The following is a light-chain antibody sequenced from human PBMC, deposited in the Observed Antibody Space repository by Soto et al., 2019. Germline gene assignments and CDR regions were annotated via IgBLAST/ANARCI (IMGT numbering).Light chain of an antibody. J-gene: IGLJ1*01. Sequence: QSVLTQPPSASATPGQRVTISCSGSSSNIGSNSVNWYQQVPGTAPKILIYSNSQRPSGVPDRFSGSKSGTSASLAISGLQSEDEADYFCVVWDESVKVRYLFGIGTKVTVL. CDR3: VVWDESVKVRYL. V-gene: IGLV1-44*01. CDR1: SSNIGSNS. CDR2: SNS.